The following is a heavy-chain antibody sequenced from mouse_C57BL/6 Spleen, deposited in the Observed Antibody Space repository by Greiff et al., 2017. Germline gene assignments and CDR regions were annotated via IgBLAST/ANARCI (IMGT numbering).Heavy chain of an antibody. D-gene: IGHD2-5*01. CDR3: AREDNSSNYGYFDY. CDR1: GFAFSSYW. Sequence: VKLVESGAELVKPGASVKFSCKASGFAFSSYWMNWVKQRPGKGLEWIGQIYPGDGDTKYNGKFKGKATMTADKSSSTAYMQLSSLTSEDTAIYFCAREDNSSNYGYFDYWGKGTTLTVSS. J-gene: IGHJ2*01. V-gene: IGHV1-80*01. CDR2: IYPGDGDT.